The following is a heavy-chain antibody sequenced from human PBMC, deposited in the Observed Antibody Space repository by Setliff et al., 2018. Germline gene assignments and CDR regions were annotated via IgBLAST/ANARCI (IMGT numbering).Heavy chain of an antibody. CDR2: INGGNGYT. V-gene: IGHV1-3*03. Sequence: ASVKVSCKASGYTFISYGLSWMRQAPGQRLEWMAWINGGNGYTKYSQEFQGRLTITRDTSATTAYMELSSLRSEDMAVYYCARATRNSGYDTLDYWGQGTLVTVSS. J-gene: IGHJ4*02. CDR3: ARATRNSGYDTLDY. D-gene: IGHD5-12*01. CDR1: GYTFISYG.